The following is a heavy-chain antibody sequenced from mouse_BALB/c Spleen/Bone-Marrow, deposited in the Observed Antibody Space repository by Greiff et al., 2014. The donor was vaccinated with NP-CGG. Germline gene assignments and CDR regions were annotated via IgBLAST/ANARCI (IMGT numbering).Heavy chain of an antibody. J-gene: IGHJ4*01. CDR3: ARITTATGAMDY. CDR1: GFSLTNYG. D-gene: IGHD1-2*01. V-gene: IGHV2-9*02. CDR2: IWADGST. Sequence: VQGVESGPGLVAPSQSLSITCTVSGFSLTNYGVHWVRQPPGKGLEWLGVIWADGSTNYNSALTSRLSISKDNSKSQVFFKMNSLQTDDTAMYYCARITTATGAMDYWGQGTSVTVSS.